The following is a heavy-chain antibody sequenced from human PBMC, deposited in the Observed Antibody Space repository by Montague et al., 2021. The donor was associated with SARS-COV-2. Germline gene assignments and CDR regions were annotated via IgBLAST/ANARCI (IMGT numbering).Heavy chain of an antibody. D-gene: IGHD3-10*01. J-gene: IGHJ4*02. CDR3: ASGLLWFGEPDY. CDR1: GFTFSSYA. CDR2: LSYDGSNK. Sequence: SLRLSCAASGFTFSSYAMHWVRQAPGKGLEWVAVLSYDGSNKYYADPVKGRFTISRDNSKNTLYLQMNSLRAEDTAVYYCASGLLWFGEPDYWGQGTLVTVSS. V-gene: IGHV3-30-3*01.